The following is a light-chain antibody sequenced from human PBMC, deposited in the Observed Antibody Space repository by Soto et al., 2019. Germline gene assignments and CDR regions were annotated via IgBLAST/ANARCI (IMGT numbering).Light chain of an antibody. Sequence: DIQMTQSPSSVSASVGDRVTITCRASQGISSFLAWYQHTPGKAPKLLTYAASSLHSVVPSRFSGSGSGTDFTLTISSLQPEDFATYYCQQTNGFPLTFGGGTKVEIK. J-gene: IGKJ4*01. CDR2: AAS. CDR1: QGISSF. V-gene: IGKV1D-12*01. CDR3: QQTNGFPLT.